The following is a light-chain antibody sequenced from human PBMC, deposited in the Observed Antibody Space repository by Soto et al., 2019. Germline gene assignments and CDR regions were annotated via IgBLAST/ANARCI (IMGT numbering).Light chain of an antibody. CDR2: LGS. CDR1: QSLLHSNGHNF. J-gene: IGKJ1*01. V-gene: IGKV2-28*01. CDR3: MQTLQTWT. Sequence: DVVLTQSPLFLPVTLGQPASISCRSSQSLLHSNGHNFLDWYVQKPGQSPQLLIYLGSDRASGVPDRFSGSGSGTDFTLTISRVEAEDVGVYYCMQTLQTWTFGQGTKVDIK.